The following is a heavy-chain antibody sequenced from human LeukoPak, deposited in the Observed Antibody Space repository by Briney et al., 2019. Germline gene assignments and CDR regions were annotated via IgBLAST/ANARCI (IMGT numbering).Heavy chain of an antibody. J-gene: IGHJ3*02. V-gene: IGHV3-21*01. D-gene: IGHD3-16*02. CDR1: GFTFSSYS. CDR2: ISSSSSYI. Sequence: GGSLRLSCAASGFTFSSYSMNWVRQAPGKGLEWVSSISSSSSYIYYADSVKGPFTISRDNAKNSLYLQMNSLRAEDTAVYYCARDLTIYDYVWGSYRDDAFDIWGQGTMVTVSS. CDR3: ARDLTIYDYVWGSYRDDAFDI.